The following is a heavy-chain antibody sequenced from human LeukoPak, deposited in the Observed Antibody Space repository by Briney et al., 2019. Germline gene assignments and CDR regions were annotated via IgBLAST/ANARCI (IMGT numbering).Heavy chain of an antibody. V-gene: IGHV4-34*01. CDR3: ARRGQHSGWFDP. Sequence: SETLSLTCAVYGGSFSGYYWSWIRQPPGKGLGWIGEINHSGSTNYNPSLKSRVTISVDTSKNQFSLKLSSVTAADTAVYYCARRGQHSGWFDPWGQGTLVTVSS. CDR2: INHSGST. J-gene: IGHJ5*02. D-gene: IGHD6-13*01. CDR1: GGSFSGYY.